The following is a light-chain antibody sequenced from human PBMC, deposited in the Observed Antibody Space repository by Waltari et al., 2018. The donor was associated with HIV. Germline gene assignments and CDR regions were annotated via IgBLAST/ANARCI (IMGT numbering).Light chain of an antibody. CDR1: QTIRSN. CDR2: GVS. Sequence: EVVMTQSPATLSLSPGESATLSCRASQTIRSNFLAWYQQKPGQAPRLLIYGVSTRATGIPARFSGSGSGTEFTFTISSLQSEDSAVYYCQQHSNWPLTFGGGTKVEIK. V-gene: IGKV3-15*01. CDR3: QQHSNWPLT. J-gene: IGKJ4*01.